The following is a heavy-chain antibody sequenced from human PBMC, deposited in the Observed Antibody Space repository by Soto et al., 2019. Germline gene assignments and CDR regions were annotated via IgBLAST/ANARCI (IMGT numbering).Heavy chain of an antibody. J-gene: IGHJ3*01. CDR2: ISSSATTI. CDR1: GFSFSGYE. Sequence: GGSLRLSCAASGFSFSGYEMNWVRQAPGKGLEWVSYISSSATTIYYADSVKGRFTISRDNAEKSLYLQMNSLRAEDTAVYYCARADYGDYAGAYGVWGQGTMVTVSS. V-gene: IGHV3-48*03. CDR3: ARADYGDYAGAYGV. D-gene: IGHD4-17*01.